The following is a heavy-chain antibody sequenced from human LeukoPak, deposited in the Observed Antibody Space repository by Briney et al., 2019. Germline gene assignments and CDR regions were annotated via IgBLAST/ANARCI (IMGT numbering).Heavy chain of an antibody. CDR3: ARTGSKITKYNWFDP. V-gene: IGHV4-34*01. CDR1: GGSFSGYY. Sequence: PSETLSLTCAVYGGSFSGYYWSWIRQPPGKGLEWIGEINHSGSTNYNPSLKSRVTISVDTSKNQFSLKLSSVTAADAAVYYCARTGSKITKYNWFDPWGQGTLVTVSS. CDR2: INHSGST. D-gene: IGHD3-3*01. J-gene: IGHJ5*02.